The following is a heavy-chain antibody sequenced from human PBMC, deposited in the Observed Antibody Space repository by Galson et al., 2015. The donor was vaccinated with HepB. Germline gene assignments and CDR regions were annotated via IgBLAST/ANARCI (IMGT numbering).Heavy chain of an antibody. CDR2: IQYDESKK. Sequence: SLRLSCAASGFTFSSYGMHWVRQAPGKGLEWVAFIQYDESKKYYADSVKGRFTISRDNSKNTLYLQMNSLRAEDTAVYYCAKHPAYSSSPWGQGTLVTVSS. J-gene: IGHJ4*02. D-gene: IGHD6-13*01. CDR3: AKHPAYSSSP. V-gene: IGHV3-30*02. CDR1: GFTFSSYG.